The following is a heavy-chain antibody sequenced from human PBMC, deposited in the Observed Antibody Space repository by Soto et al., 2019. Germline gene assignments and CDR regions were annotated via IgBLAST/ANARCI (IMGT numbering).Heavy chain of an antibody. Sequence: PGGSLRLSCAASGFTFIDHYMDWVRQAPGKGLEWLGRSRSEARGHTTEYAASVQGRFTISRDVANNLLYLQMNSVRTEDTAMYYCARVAGGRYYYFDYWGQGAQVTVSS. D-gene: IGHD1-26*01. CDR3: ARVAGGRYYYFDY. CDR2: SRSEARGHTT. J-gene: IGHJ4*02. CDR1: GFTFIDHY. V-gene: IGHV3-72*01.